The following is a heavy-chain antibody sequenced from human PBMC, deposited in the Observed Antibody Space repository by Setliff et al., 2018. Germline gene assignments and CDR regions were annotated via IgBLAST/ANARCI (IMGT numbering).Heavy chain of an antibody. Sequence: SETLSLTCTVSGVSSSSHYWSWILQPPGEGLEWIGYIHYTGSTNYNPSLKSRVTLSVDTSKNQFSLKLTSVTAADTAVYYCARAPRYFDPTGSYFDFWGQGTLVTVSS. CDR3: ARAPRYFDPTGSYFDF. J-gene: IGHJ4*02. CDR1: GVSSSSHY. CDR2: IHYTGST. D-gene: IGHD3-22*01. V-gene: IGHV4-59*11.